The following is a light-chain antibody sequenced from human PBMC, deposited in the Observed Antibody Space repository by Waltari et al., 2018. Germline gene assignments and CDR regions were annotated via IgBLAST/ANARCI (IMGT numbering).Light chain of an antibody. V-gene: IGKV3-20*01. CDR1: QTMDHNY. CDR3: QLYVRSPRT. CDR2: GGS. Sequence: DSGLTQSPGTLSLSPGERATLSCRASQTMDHNYLACVQQKPGQAPRLLIYGGSSRATGIPDRSTGSGSGTDFPLTISRLEPEDFAVYYCQLYVRSPRTFGQGTNLELK. J-gene: IGKJ2*01.